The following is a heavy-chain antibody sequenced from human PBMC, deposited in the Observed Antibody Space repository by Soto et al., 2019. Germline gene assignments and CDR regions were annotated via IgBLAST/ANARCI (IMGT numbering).Heavy chain of an antibody. Sequence: GGSLRLSCAASGFTFSSYAMSWVRQAPGKGLEWVSAISGSGGSTYYADSVKGRFTISRDNSKNTLYLQMNSLRAEDTAVYYCAKDKDIVVVVAATLAYFDYWGQGTLVTVSS. V-gene: IGHV3-23*01. CDR2: ISGSGGST. CDR3: AKDKDIVVVVAATLAYFDY. D-gene: IGHD2-15*01. J-gene: IGHJ4*02. CDR1: GFTFSSYA.